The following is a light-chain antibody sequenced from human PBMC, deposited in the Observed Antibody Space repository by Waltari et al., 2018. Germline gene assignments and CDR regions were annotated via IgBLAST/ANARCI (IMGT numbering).Light chain of an antibody. CDR2: KAS. J-gene: IGKJ1*01. CDR3: QQYNGYPT. CDR1: QSISSW. V-gene: IGKV1-5*03. Sequence: DIQMTQSPSTLSASVGDRFTITCRASQSISSWLAWYQQKPGKAPKLLIYKASNLESGVPSRFSGSGSGTEFTLTISSLQPDDFAIYYCQQYNGYPTFGQGTKVEIK.